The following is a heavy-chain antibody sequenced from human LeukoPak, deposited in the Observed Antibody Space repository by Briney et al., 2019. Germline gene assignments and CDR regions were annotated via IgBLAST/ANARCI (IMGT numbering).Heavy chain of an antibody. D-gene: IGHD1-26*01. Sequence: GGSLRLSCSASGFTFSSYWMHWVRQAPGKGLVWVSRINSDGSSTSYADSVKGRFTISRDNAKNTLYLQMNSLRAEDTAVYYCARAEWELPLQGWGQGTLVTVSS. J-gene: IGHJ4*02. CDR3: ARAEWELPLQG. CDR1: GFTFSSYW. V-gene: IGHV3-74*01. CDR2: INSDGSST.